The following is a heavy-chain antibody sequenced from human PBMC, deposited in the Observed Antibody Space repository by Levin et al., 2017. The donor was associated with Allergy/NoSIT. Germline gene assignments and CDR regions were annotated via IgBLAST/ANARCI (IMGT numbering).Heavy chain of an antibody. Sequence: RSSETLSLTCAVYGGSFSGYYWSWIRQPPGKGLEWIGEINHSGSTNYNPSLKSRVTISVDTSKNQFSLKLSSVTAADTAVYYCARVRNSSGYYYLLGWFDPWGQGTLVTVSS. CDR1: GGSFSGYY. CDR3: ARVRNSSGYYYLLGWFDP. V-gene: IGHV4-34*01. CDR2: INHSGST. D-gene: IGHD3-22*01. J-gene: IGHJ5*02.